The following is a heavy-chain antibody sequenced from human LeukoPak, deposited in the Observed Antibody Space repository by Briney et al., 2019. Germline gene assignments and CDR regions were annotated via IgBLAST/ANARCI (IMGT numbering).Heavy chain of an antibody. V-gene: IGHV4-38-2*01. Sequence: PSETLSLTCAVSGYSISSGYYWGWIRQPPGKGLEWIGSIYRSGSTYYNPSLKSRVTISVDTSKNQFSLKLSSVTAADTAVYYCARATFGNYYDFDYWGQGTLVTVSS. J-gene: IGHJ4*02. CDR2: IYRSGST. D-gene: IGHD1-26*01. CDR1: GYSISSGYY. CDR3: ARATFGNYYDFDY.